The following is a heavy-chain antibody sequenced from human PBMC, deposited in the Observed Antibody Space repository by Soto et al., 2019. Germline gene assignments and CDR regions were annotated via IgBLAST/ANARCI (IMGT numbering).Heavy chain of an antibody. J-gene: IGHJ6*02. CDR3: ARAGRYYGSGSYSIRNYGMDV. CDR2: ISYDGSNK. V-gene: IGHV3-30-3*01. CDR1: GFTFSSYA. Sequence: QVQLVGSGGGVVQPGRSLRLSCAASGFTFSSYAMHWVRQAPGKGLEWVAVISYDGSNKYYADSVKGRFTISRDNSKNTLYLQMNSLRAEDTAVYYCARAGRYYGSGSYSIRNYGMDVWGQGTTVTVSS. D-gene: IGHD3-10*01.